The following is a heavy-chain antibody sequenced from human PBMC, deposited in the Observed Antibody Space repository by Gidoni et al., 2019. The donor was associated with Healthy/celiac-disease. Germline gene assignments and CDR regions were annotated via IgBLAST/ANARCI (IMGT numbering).Heavy chain of an antibody. V-gene: IGHV5-10-1*01. Sequence: DSYTNYSPSFQGHVTISADKSISTAYLQWSSLKASDTAMYYCARGDLRFFKDAFDIWGQGTMVTVSS. CDR3: ARGDLRFFKDAFDI. D-gene: IGHD3-3*01. J-gene: IGHJ3*02. CDR2: DSYT.